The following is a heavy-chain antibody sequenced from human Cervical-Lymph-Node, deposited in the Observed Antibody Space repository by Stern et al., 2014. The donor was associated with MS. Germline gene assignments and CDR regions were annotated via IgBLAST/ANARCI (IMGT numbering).Heavy chain of an antibody. CDR3: ARPPPRRKWDDPNYGMDV. CDR2: IYPDDSDI. V-gene: IGHV5-51*04. J-gene: IGHJ6*02. CDR1: GYTFTNNW. D-gene: IGHD1-1*01. Sequence: MQLVQSGAEVKKPGESLKISCKGSGYTFTNNWIAWVRQMPGKGLEWMGIIYPDDSDIRYSPSLQGQVTISADRPTSTASLQWSSLKAADSAVYYCARPPPRRKWDDPNYGMDVWGQGTTVTVSS.